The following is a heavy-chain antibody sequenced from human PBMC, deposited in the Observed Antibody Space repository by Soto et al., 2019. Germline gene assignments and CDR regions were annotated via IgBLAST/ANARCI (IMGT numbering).Heavy chain of an antibody. CDR2: IYHSGST. V-gene: IGHV4-30-2*01. Sequence: SETLSLTCAVSGGSISSGGYSWSWLRPPPGKGLEWIGYIYHSGSTYYNPSLTCRVTISVDRSKSQFSLKLSSVTAADTAVYYCARGPPFSYWGQGTLVTVSS. J-gene: IGHJ4*02. CDR1: GGSISSGGYS. CDR3: ARGPPFSY.